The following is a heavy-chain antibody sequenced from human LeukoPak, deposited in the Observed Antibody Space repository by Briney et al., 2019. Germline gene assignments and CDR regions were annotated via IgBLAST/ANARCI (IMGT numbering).Heavy chain of an antibody. J-gene: IGHJ5*02. CDR1: GFTFSAYH. Sequence: GGSLRLSCAASGFTFSAYHINWVRQAPGKGLEWISYISTTGTTIHYADSVKGRFAISRDNAKSSLYLQMNSLRDEDTAVYYCAKGSSSSWYSWFDPWGQGTLVTVSS. V-gene: IGHV3-48*02. CDR3: AKGSSSSWYSWFDP. D-gene: IGHD6-13*01. CDR2: ISTTGTTI.